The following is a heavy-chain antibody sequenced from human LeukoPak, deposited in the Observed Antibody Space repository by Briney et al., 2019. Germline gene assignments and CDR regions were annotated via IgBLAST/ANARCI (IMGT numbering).Heavy chain of an antibody. V-gene: IGHV4-59*08. CDR2: IYYSGST. J-gene: IGHJ4*02. D-gene: IGHD3-22*01. CDR3: ARISGYFDY. Sequence: SETLSLTCTVSGDSISSGYYWSWIRQPPGKGLEWIGYIYYSGSTNYNPSLKSRVTISVDTSKNQFSLKLSSVTAADTAVYYCARISGYFDYWGQGTLVTVSS. CDR1: GDSISSGYY.